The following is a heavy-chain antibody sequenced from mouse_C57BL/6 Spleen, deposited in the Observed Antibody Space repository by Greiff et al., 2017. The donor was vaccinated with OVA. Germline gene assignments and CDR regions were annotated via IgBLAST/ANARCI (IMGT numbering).Heavy chain of an antibody. CDR3: TTPSTMVTREGFAY. CDR1: GFNIKDDY. D-gene: IGHD2-2*01. Sequence: VQLKQSGAELVRPGASVKLSCTASGFNIKDDYMHWVKQRPEQGLEWIGWIDPENGDTEYASKFQGKATITADTSSNTAYLQLSSLTSEDTAVYYCTTPSTMVTREGFAYWGQGTLVTVSA. J-gene: IGHJ3*01. V-gene: IGHV14-4*01. CDR2: IDPENGDT.